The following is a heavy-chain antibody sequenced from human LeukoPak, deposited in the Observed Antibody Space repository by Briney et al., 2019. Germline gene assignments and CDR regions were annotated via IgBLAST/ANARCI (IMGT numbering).Heavy chain of an antibody. CDR2: IYPGDSDT. Sequence: RGESLKISRKGSGYSFTSYWIGWVRQMPGKGLEWMGIIYPGDSDTRYSPSFQGQVTISADKSISTAYLQWSSLKASDTAMYYCARHITLSGSYYQPFDYWGQGTLVTVSS. D-gene: IGHD1-26*01. V-gene: IGHV5-51*01. CDR1: GYSFTSYW. J-gene: IGHJ4*02. CDR3: ARHITLSGSYYQPFDY.